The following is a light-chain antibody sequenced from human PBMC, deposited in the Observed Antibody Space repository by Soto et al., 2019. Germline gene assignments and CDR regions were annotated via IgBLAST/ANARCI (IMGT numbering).Light chain of an antibody. J-gene: IGLJ2*01. CDR3: QTWDAGARVV. Sequence: QPVLTQSPSASASLGASVKLTCTLSSWHSSYAIAWHQQQTEKGPRYLMKLSSDGSHSKGDGIPDRFSGSSSGAERYLTISSLQSEDEADYYCQTWDAGARVVFGGGTKLTVL. CDR2: LSSDGSH. CDR1: SWHSSYA. V-gene: IGLV4-69*01.